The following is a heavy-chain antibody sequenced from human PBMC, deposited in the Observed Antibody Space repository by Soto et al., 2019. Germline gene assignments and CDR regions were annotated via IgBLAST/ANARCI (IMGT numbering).Heavy chain of an antibody. CDR2: IYHSGSS. D-gene: IGHD3-22*01. Sequence: SETLSLTCAVSGGSISSSNLWSWVRQPPGKGLEWIGEIYHSGSSTYNPSLKSRVTISVDKSKNQFSLKLSSVTAADTTVYYCAKDYHPYDDKAPNFDYWGQGTLVTVSS. CDR3: AKDYHPYDDKAPNFDY. CDR1: GGSISSSNL. J-gene: IGHJ4*02. V-gene: IGHV4-4*02.